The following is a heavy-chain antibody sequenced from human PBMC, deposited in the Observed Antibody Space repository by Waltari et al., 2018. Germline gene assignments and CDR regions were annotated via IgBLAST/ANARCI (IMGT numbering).Heavy chain of an antibody. Sequence: QVHLQESGARLLKPSQTLSLTCTVHCGSSRSFYLGWIRQAPGKGLEWLCEIYHGGSNTYNPPVRGRIISTAAKTKNELYLILNSVTAADTATDFCASQDLHGDFYRTDVFDFWGRGTSVTVSS. CDR3: ASQDLHGDFYRTDVFDF. J-gene: IGHJ6*01. V-gene: IGHV4-34*01. CDR2: IYHGGSN. D-gene: IGHD2-21*02. CDR1: CGSSRSFY.